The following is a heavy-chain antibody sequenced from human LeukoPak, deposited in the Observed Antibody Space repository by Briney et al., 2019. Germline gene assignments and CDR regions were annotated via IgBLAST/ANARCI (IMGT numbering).Heavy chain of an antibody. CDR1: GGSISSGGYY. D-gene: IGHD2-2*01. V-gene: IGHV4-31*03. CDR3: ARTKYCSSTSCYWKDYYFDY. Sequence: PSETLSLTCTVSGGSISSGGYYWSWIRQHPGKGLEWIGYIYYSGSTYYNPSLKSRVTISVYTSKNQLSLKLSSVTAADTAVYYCARTKYCSSTSCYWKDYYFDYWGQGTLVTVSS. CDR2: IYYSGST. J-gene: IGHJ4*02.